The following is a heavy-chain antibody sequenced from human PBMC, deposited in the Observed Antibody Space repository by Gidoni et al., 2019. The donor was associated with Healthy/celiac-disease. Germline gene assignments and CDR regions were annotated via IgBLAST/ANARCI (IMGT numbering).Heavy chain of an antibody. V-gene: IGHV3-21*01. J-gene: IGHJ6*02. CDR2: ISSSSSYI. Sequence: EGQLVESGGGLVKPGGSVRLSGAASGFTVSSDSMHWVRQAAGKGRAWVLSISSSSSYIYSAYSVKGRFTISRDIAKNSLYLQMNSLRAEDTAVYYCARDDIVVVPAAYYYYYGMDVWGQGTTVTVSS. CDR3: ARDDIVVVPAAYYYYYGMDV. CDR1: GFTVSSDS. D-gene: IGHD2-2*01.